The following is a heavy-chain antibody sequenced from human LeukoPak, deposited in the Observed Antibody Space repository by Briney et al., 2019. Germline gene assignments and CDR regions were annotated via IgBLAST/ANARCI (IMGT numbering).Heavy chain of an antibody. CDR1: GGSISSYY. Sequence: SETLSLTCTGSGGSISSYYWSWIRQPPGKGLEWIGYIYYSGSTNYNPSLKSRVTISVDTSKNQFSLKLSSVTAADTAVYYCARAFGSGYTDYWGQGTLVTVSS. J-gene: IGHJ4*02. CDR3: ARAFGSGYTDY. V-gene: IGHV4-59*08. D-gene: IGHD5-12*01. CDR2: IYYSGST.